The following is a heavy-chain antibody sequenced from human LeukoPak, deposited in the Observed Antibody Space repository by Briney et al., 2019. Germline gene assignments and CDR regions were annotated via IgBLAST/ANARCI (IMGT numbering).Heavy chain of an antibody. CDR1: GYTFTSYY. CDR2: INPSGGST. Sequence: ASVTVSCKASGYTFTSYYMHWVRQAPGEGLEWMGLINPSGGSTNYAQKFQGRVTMTRDMSTSTVYMELSSLRSEDTAVYYCARVAAEVVGVPGAIGFGWLRRDYYYMDVWGKGTTVTVSS. CDR3: ARVAAEVVGVPGAIGFGWLRRDYYYMDV. J-gene: IGHJ6*03. V-gene: IGHV1-46*01. D-gene: IGHD2-2*02.